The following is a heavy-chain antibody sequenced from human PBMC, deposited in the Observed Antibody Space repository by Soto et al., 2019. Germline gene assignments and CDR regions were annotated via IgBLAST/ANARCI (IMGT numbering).Heavy chain of an antibody. CDR3: AKDMRGSGSYYSYGMDV. CDR2: ISASGGIT. J-gene: IGHJ6*02. Sequence: EVQLLESGGGLVQPGGSLRLSCAASGFTFTNYAMTWVRQAPGKGLEWVSTISASGGITYHADSVKGRFTISRDNSKNTLSMQMNSLRDEDTAAYYCAKDMRGSGSYYSYGMDVWGQGTTVTVS. CDR1: GFTFTNYA. D-gene: IGHD3-10*01. V-gene: IGHV3-23*01.